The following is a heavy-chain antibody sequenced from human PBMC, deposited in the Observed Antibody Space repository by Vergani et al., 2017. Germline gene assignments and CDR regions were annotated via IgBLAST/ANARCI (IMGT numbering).Heavy chain of an antibody. CDR1: GYTFTSYA. J-gene: IGHJ4*02. V-gene: IGHV1-3*01. CDR2: INAGNGNT. D-gene: IGHD2-8*01. Sequence: QVQLVQSGAEVKKPGASVKVSCKASGYTFTSYAMHWVRQAPGQRLEWMGWINAGNGNTKYSQKFQGRVTMTRDTSISTAYMELSRLRSDDTAVYYCARDLSTNGAPGDYWGQGTLVTVSS. CDR3: ARDLSTNGAPGDY.